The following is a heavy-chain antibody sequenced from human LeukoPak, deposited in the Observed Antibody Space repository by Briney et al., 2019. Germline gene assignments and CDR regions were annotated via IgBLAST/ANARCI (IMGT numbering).Heavy chain of an antibody. J-gene: IGHJ4*02. CDR3: ARDLGYSADY. D-gene: IGHD2-15*01. V-gene: IGHV4-61*02. CDR2: ISSSGST. CDR1: GDSISSGDYY. Sequence: SETLSLTCTVSGDSISSGDYYWSWIRQPAGKGLEWIGRISSSGSTNYNPSLKSRVTMSVDTSKNQFSLKLSSVTAADTAVYYCARDLGYSADYWGQGTLVTVSS.